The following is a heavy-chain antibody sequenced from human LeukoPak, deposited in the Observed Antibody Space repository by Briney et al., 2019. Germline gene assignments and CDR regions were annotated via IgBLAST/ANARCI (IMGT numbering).Heavy chain of an antibody. J-gene: IGHJ4*02. CDR1: GGSISSYY. D-gene: IGHD6-25*01. V-gene: IGHV4-59*01. Sequence: SETLSLTCTVSGGSISSYYWSWIRQPPGKGLEWIGYIYYSGSTNYNPSLKSRVTISVDTSKNQFSLKLSSVTAAGTAVYYCARGRDEIAATYYFDYWGQGTLVTVSS. CDR3: ARGRDEIAATYYFDY. CDR2: IYYSGST.